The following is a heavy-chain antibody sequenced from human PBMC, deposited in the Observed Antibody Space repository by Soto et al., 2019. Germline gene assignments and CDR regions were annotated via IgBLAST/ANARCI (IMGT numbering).Heavy chain of an antibody. CDR2: IRSSGDRT. Sequence: EVQLLASGGGLVQPGGSLRLSCAASGFTFSSYAMSWVRQAPGKGLEWVSVIRSSGDRTYYADSVKGRFTISRDNSKNPLYMQMNRLRAEDTAVYYCAKQQGTGTPYYDAIDVWGKGTTVTVSS. CDR3: AKQQGTGTPYYDAIDV. V-gene: IGHV3-23*01. J-gene: IGHJ6*04. CDR1: GFTFSSYA. D-gene: IGHD1-1*01.